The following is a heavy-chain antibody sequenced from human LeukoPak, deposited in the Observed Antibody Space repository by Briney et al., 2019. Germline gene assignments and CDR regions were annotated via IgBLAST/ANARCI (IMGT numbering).Heavy chain of an antibody. Sequence: SETLSLTCAVYGGSFSGYYWSWIRQPAGKGLEWIGRIYTSGSTNYNPSLKSRVTMSVDTSKNQFSLKLSSVTAADTAVYYCATGYSSGFDYWGQGTLVTVSS. CDR3: ATGYSSGFDY. CDR2: IYTSGST. V-gene: IGHV4-59*10. J-gene: IGHJ4*02. D-gene: IGHD6-19*01. CDR1: GGSFSGYY.